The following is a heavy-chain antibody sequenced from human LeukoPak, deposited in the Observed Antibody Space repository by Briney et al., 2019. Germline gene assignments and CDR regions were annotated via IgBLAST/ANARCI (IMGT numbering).Heavy chain of an antibody. J-gene: IGHJ3*02. CDR1: GGSISSYY. D-gene: IGHD1-26*01. Sequence: SETLSLTCTVSGGSISSYYWSWIRQPPGKGLEWIGYIYYSGSTNYNPSLKSRVTISVDTSKNQFSLKLSSMTAADTALYYCARDPPFTGSYQGAFDIWGQGTMVTVSS. V-gene: IGHV4-59*01. CDR2: IYYSGST. CDR3: ARDPPFTGSYQGAFDI.